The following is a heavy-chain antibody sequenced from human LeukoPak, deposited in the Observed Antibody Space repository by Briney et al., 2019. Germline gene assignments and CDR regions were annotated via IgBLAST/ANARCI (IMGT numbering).Heavy chain of an antibody. CDR1: GFTFISYA. Sequence: PGRSLRLSCAASGFTFISYAMSWVRQAPGKGLEWGSTVHTSGGSTYYADSVKGRYTISRDNCKNTLYLQMNSLRAEDTAIYYCARLGREGYSYAYFDYWGQRALVTVSS. CDR3: ARLGREGYSYAYFDY. CDR2: VHTSGGST. J-gene: IGHJ4*02. D-gene: IGHD5-18*01. V-gene: IGHV3-23*01.